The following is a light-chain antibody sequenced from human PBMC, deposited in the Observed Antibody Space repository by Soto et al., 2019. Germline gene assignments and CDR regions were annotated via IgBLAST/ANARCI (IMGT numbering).Light chain of an antibody. CDR1: QSISSW. CDR2: DAY. Sequence: DIQMTQSPSTLSASVGDRVIITCRASQSISSWLAWYQQKPGKVPNLLIYDAYKLESGVPSRFSGSGSGTEFTLTISSMQTEEGATYYCQRANSFPITFGQGTRLEI. J-gene: IGKJ5*01. CDR3: QRANSFPIT. V-gene: IGKV1-5*01.